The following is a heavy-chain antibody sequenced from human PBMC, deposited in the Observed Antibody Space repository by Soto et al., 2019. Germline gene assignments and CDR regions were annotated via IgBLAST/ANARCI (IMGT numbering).Heavy chain of an antibody. D-gene: IGHD5-12*01. Sequence: PSETLSLTCTVSGGSINSGDYYWSWVLQPPGKGLEWIGYIYYSGSTYFNPSLKSRVTISKDTSRNQFSLRLSSVTAADTAVYYCARAIVVTIGGMDVWGQGTTVTVSS. J-gene: IGHJ6*02. CDR1: GGSINSGDYY. V-gene: IGHV4-30-4*01. CDR3: ARAIVVTIGGMDV. CDR2: IYYSGST.